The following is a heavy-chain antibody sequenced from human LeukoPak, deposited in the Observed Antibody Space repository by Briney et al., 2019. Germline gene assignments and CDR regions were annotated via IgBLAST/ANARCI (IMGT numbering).Heavy chain of an antibody. Sequence: GASVKVSCKASGYTFTGYYMHWVRQAPGQGLEWMGWINPNSGGTNYAQKFQGRVTMTRDTSISTAYMELSRLRSDDTAVYYCATWEWELLAAFDIWGQGTMVTVSS. D-gene: IGHD1-26*01. CDR3: ATWEWELLAAFDI. J-gene: IGHJ3*02. CDR1: GYTFTGYY. CDR2: INPNSGGT. V-gene: IGHV1-2*02.